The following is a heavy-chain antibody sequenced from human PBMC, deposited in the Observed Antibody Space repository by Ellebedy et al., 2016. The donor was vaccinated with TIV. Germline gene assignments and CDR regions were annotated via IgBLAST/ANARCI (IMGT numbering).Heavy chain of an antibody. CDR1: GGSISSYS. CDR2: IYYSGRP. CDR3: ARRNRITTVRGVPYDAFDI. D-gene: IGHD3-10*01. Sequence: MPSETLSLTCTVPGGSISSYSWSWIRTPPGKGLEWIGYIYYSGRPNYTHSLKSRVTISIDTSKNKFSLKLSSVTAADTAVYYCARRNRITTVRGVPYDAFDIWGQGTMVTVSS. J-gene: IGHJ3*02. V-gene: IGHV4-59*08.